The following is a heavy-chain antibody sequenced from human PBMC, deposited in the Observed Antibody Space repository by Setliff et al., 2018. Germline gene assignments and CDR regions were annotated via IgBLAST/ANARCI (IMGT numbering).Heavy chain of an antibody. D-gene: IGHD2-15*01. CDR3: ARARYCSGGSCYWTWFGP. CDR2: IFSSGIT. V-gene: IGHV4-61*09. CDR1: GGSVSSGSYY. J-gene: IGHJ5*02. Sequence: PSETLSLTCTVSGGSVSSGSYYWSWIRQPAGKGLEWIGHIFSSGITKYNPSLKTRLTISVDSSINQFSLKLNSVTAADTAVYYCARARYCSGGSCYWTWFGPWGQGTLVTVSS.